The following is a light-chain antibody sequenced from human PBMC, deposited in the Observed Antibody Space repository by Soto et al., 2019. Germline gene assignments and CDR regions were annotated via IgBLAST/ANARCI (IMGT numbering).Light chain of an antibody. CDR2: DVS. Sequence: QSALTQPRSVSGSPGQSVTLSCTGNNSDVGGYNYVSWYQQHPGKAPKLMIYDVSKRPSGVPDRFSGSKSGNTASLTISGLQAEDEADYYCCSYAGSYTFVFGTGTKVTVL. V-gene: IGLV2-11*01. CDR3: CSYAGSYTFV. CDR1: NSDVGGYNY. J-gene: IGLJ1*01.